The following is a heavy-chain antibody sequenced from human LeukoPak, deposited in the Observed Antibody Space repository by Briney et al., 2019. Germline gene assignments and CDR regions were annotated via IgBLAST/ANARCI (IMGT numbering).Heavy chain of an antibody. V-gene: IGHV3-7*04. CDR3: ARENYFDY. Sequence: GGSLRLSCAASGFTFSRFWMGWVRQAPGKGLEWVANIKPDGSEKNYGDSVRGRFTISRDNARNSLYLQMNSLRAEDKAVYYCARENYFDYWGQGTLVTVSS. CDR2: IKPDGSEK. CDR1: GFTFSRFW. J-gene: IGHJ4*02.